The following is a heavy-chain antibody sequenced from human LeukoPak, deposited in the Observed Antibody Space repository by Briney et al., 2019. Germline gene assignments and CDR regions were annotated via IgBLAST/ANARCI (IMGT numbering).Heavy chain of an antibody. CDR1: GYSFASYW. CDR2: IYPGDSDA. J-gene: IGHJ4*02. CDR3: ARVNTAVFDY. D-gene: IGHD5-18*01. Sequence: GESLKISCKGSGYSFASYWIGWVRQMPGKGLEWMGIIYPGDSDARYSPSFQGQATISADKSISTSYLQWSNVKASDTAMYYCARVNTAVFDYWGQGTLVTVSS. V-gene: IGHV5-51*01.